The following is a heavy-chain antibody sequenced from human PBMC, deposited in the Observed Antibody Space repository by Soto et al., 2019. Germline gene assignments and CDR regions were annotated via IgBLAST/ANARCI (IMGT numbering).Heavy chain of an antibody. Sequence: GGSLRLSCAASGFTFSSYGMHWVRQAPGKGLEWVAVIWYDGSNKYYADSVKGRFTISRDNSKNTLYLQMNSLRAEDTAVYYCARANPPLDIVAVPAAIYGMDVWGQGTTVTVSS. D-gene: IGHD2-2*02. J-gene: IGHJ6*02. CDR3: ARANPPLDIVAVPAAIYGMDV. CDR1: GFTFSSYG. V-gene: IGHV3-33*01. CDR2: IWYDGSNK.